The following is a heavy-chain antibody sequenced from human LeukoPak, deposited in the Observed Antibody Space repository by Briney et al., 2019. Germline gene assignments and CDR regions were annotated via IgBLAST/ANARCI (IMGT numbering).Heavy chain of an antibody. CDR2: ISYDGSNK. V-gene: IGHV3-30*18. CDR1: GFTFSSYG. D-gene: IGHD6-25*01. J-gene: IGHJ2*01. CDR3: AKDLGGGSGCYDL. Sequence: GGSLKLSCAASGFTFSSYGMHWVRQAPGKGLEWVAIISYDGSNKYYADSVQGRFTISRDNSKNTLYLQMNSLRAEDTAVYYCAKDLGGGSGCYDLWGRGTLVTVSS.